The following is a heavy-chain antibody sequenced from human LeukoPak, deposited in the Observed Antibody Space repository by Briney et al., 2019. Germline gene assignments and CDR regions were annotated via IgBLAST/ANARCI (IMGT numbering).Heavy chain of an antibody. J-gene: IGHJ5*02. V-gene: IGHV1-3*01. CDR2: INAGNGNT. CDR1: GYTFTSYA. D-gene: IGHD3-9*01. CDR3: AREWSRGYDILSFPFDP. Sequence: EASVKVSCKASGYTFTSYAMHWVRQAPGQRLEWMGWINAGNGNTKYSQKFQGRVTITRDTSASTAYMELSSPRSEDTAVYYCAREWSRGYDILSFPFDPWGQGTLVTVSS.